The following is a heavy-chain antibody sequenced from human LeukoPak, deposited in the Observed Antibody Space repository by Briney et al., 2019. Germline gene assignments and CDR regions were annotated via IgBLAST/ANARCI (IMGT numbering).Heavy chain of an antibody. CDR2: INSDGSST. CDR3: ARDRIAAAGRGWFDP. Sequence: GGSLRLSCAASGFTFSSYWMHWVRQAPGKGLVWVSRINSDGSSTSYADSVKGRFTTSRDNAKNTLYLQMNSLRAEDTAVYYCARDRIAAAGRGWFDPWGQGTLVTVSS. J-gene: IGHJ5*02. V-gene: IGHV3-74*01. D-gene: IGHD6-13*01. CDR1: GFTFSSYW.